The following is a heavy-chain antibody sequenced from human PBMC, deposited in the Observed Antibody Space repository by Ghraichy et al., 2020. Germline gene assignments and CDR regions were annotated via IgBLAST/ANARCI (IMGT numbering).Heavy chain of an antibody. CDR2: ISENGANT. CDR3: ARQLQDAN. Sequence: GGSLRLSCAASGFTFSNYAMNWVRQVPGKGLQWISAISENGANTHYADSVTGRFSVSRDNSKNTLYLQMSSLRAEDTAVYHCARQLQDANWGQGTLVTVSS. D-gene: IGHD2-21*01. V-gene: IGHV3-23*01. J-gene: IGHJ4*02. CDR1: GFTFSNYA.